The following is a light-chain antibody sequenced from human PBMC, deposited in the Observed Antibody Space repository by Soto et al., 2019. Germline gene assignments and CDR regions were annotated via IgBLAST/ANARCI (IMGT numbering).Light chain of an antibody. Sequence: DIVMTQSPDSLAVSLGERATINCKSSQSVLHSYNSRAHLVWYQQKPGQPPRLLIYWASTRESGVPDRFSGSGSGTDFTLTISSLQADDVAVYYCQQYHSLPLTFGGGTKVAIK. CDR2: WAS. CDR3: QQYHSLPLT. J-gene: IGKJ4*01. CDR1: QSVLHSYNSRAH. V-gene: IGKV4-1*01.